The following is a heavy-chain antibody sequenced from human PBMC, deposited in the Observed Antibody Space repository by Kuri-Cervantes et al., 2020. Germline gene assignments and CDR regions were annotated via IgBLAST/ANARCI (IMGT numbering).Heavy chain of an antibody. CDR3: TTDRFPPSSFF. CDR1: GFTFGDYA. D-gene: IGHD3-3*01. CDR2: IRSKAYGGTT. J-gene: IGHJ3*01. V-gene: IGHV3-49*03. Sequence: GESLKISCTASGFTFGDYAMSWFRQAPGKGLEWVGFIRSKAYGGTTEYAASVKGRFTISRDDSKNTLYLQMNSLKTEDTAVYYCTTDRFPPSSFFWGQGTMVTDSS.